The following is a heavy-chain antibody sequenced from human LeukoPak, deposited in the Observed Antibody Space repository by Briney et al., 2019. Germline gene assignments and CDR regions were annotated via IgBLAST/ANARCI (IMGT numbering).Heavy chain of an antibody. J-gene: IGHJ4*02. V-gene: IGHV3-33*05. CDR3: ARYCSGGCYSGVDY. D-gene: IGHD2-15*01. Sequence: RGSRRLSCAASGFTFSSFGMHWVRQAPGRGLEWVALILYDEKYYADSVKGRFTISRDNSKNTLYLQMDSLRAEDTAVYYCARYCSGGCYSGVDYWGQGTLVTVPP. CDR1: GFTFSSFG. CDR2: ILYDEK.